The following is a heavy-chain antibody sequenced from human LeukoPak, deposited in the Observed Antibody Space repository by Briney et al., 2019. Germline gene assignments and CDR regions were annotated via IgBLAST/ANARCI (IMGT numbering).Heavy chain of an antibody. J-gene: IGHJ6*04. Sequence: GGSLRLSCAASGFTFSNYEMNWVRQAPGKGLEWVSYINSRGTTIYYTDSVKGRFTISRDNAKNSLYLQMNSLRAEDTAVYYCAELGITMIGGVWGKGTTVTISS. CDR2: INSRGTTI. CDR3: AELGITMIGGV. D-gene: IGHD3-10*02. CDR1: GFTFSNYE. V-gene: IGHV3-48*03.